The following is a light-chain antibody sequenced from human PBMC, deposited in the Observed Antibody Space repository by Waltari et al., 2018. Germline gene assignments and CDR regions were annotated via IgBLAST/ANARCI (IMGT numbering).Light chain of an antibody. Sequence: QSVLTQPPSVSGAPGQRVTISCTGSWSNIGAGYDVHWYQQPPGKAPKLLIYGVNTGPPGVPDRFVGSKSGNSASLAIPGLQPEDEADYYCQSYDTSLGVVFGGGTKVTVL. V-gene: IGLV1-40*01. CDR3: QSYDTSLGVV. CDR2: GVN. CDR1: WSNIGAGYD. J-gene: IGLJ3*02.